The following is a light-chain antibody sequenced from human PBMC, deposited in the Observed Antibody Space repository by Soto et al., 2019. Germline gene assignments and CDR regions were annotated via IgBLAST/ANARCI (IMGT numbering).Light chain of an antibody. CDR3: QHYGSSGT. Sequence: IVLTHSPGTQSPYPGERATLSCRASQSVSNNYLAWYQQKPGQAPRLLIYAASNRATGIPDRFSGSGSGTDSTLTISRLDPEYFAVYYCQHYGSSGTXGQGTKVDIK. V-gene: IGKV3-20*01. CDR2: AAS. J-gene: IGKJ1*01. CDR1: QSVSNNY.